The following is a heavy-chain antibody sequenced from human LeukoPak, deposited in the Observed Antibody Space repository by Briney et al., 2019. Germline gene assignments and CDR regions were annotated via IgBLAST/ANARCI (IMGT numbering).Heavy chain of an antibody. D-gene: IGHD6-19*01. J-gene: IGHJ4*02. CDR3: ARDLIAVAGTGSTPGFDY. CDR2: INPSGGST. Sequence: ASVKVSCKASGGTFSSYAISWVRQAPGQGLEWMGIINPSGGSTSYAQKFQGRDTMTRDTSTSTVYMELSSLRSEDTAVYYCARDLIAVAGTGSTPGFDYWGQGTLVTVSS. V-gene: IGHV1-46*01. CDR1: GGTFSSYA.